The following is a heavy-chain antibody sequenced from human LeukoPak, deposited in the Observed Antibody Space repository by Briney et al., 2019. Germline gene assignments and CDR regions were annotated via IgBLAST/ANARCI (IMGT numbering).Heavy chain of an antibody. CDR2: ISWNSGSI. CDR1: GFTFDDYA. J-gene: IGHJ4*02. V-gene: IGHV3-9*01. Sequence: PGGSLRLSCAASGFTFDDYAMHWVRQAPGKGLEWVSGISWNSGSIGYADSVKGRFTISRDNAKNSLYLQMNSLRAEDTALYYCARNVPTENYYFDYWGQGTLVTVSS. D-gene: IGHD1-7*01. CDR3: ARNVPTENYYFDY.